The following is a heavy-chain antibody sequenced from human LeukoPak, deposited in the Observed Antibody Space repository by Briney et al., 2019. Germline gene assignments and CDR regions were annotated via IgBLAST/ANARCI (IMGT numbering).Heavy chain of an antibody. CDR2: IYSGGST. Sequence: GGSLRLSCAASGFTVSSNYMSWVRQAPGKGLEWVSVIYSGGSTYYADSVKGRFTISRDNSKNTLYLQMTSLRAEDTAVYYCAKDVPFPRHDAFDIWGQGTMVTVSS. CDR1: GFTVSSNY. CDR3: AKDVPFPRHDAFDI. J-gene: IGHJ3*02. V-gene: IGHV3-66*01. D-gene: IGHD2/OR15-2a*01.